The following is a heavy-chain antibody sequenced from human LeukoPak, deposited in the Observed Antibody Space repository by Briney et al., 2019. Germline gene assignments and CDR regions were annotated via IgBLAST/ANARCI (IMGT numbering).Heavy chain of an antibody. V-gene: IGHV3-30*04. CDR3: ARSAVPAALFYYYYYMDV. J-gene: IGHJ6*03. D-gene: IGHD2-2*01. Sequence: HPGRSLRLSCAASGFTFSSYAMHWVRQAPGKGLEGVAVISYDGSNKYYADYVKGRFTISRDNSKNTLYLQMNSLRAEDTAVYYCARSAVPAALFYYYYYMDVWGKGTTVTVSS. CDR1: GFTFSSYA. CDR2: ISYDGSNK.